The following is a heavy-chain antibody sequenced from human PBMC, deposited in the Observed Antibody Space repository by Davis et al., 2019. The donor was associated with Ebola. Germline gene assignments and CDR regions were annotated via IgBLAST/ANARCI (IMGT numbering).Heavy chain of an antibody. D-gene: IGHD2-2*03. V-gene: IGHV3-23*01. CDR1: GFTFSSYA. Sequence: GESLKISCAASGFTFSSYAMSWVRQAPGKGLEWVSAISGSGGSTYYADSVKGRFTISRDNSKNTLYLQMNSLRAEDTAVYYCAKVDSYPGYWGQGTLVTVSS. J-gene: IGHJ4*02. CDR2: ISGSGGST. CDR3: AKVDSYPGY.